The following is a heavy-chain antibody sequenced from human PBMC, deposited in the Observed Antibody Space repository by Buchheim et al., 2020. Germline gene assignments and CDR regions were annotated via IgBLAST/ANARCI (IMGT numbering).Heavy chain of an antibody. CDR2: ISYDGSNK. V-gene: IGHV3-30-3*01. CDR3: ASSSSSWSLYFDY. D-gene: IGHD6-13*01. Sequence: VQLVESGGGLVQPGGSLRLSCAASGFTFSSYAMHWVRQAPGKGLEWVAVISYDGSNKYYADSVKGRFTISRDNSKNTLYLQMNSLRAEDTAVYYCASSSSSWSLYFDYWGQGTL. CDR1: GFTFSSYA. J-gene: IGHJ4*02.